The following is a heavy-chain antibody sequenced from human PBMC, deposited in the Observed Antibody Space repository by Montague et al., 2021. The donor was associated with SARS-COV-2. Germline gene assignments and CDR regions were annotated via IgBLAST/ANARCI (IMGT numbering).Heavy chain of an antibody. CDR3: ARAYCSSASCYRADY. CDR1: GFTFSHYA. D-gene: IGHD2-2*02. J-gene: IGHJ4*02. CDR2: IIGSGPRT. Sequence: SLRLSCAASGFTFSHYAMSWVRQAPVKGLEWVSVIIGSGPRTNYXXSLRVRFIISRDSSQSTLYLQMNSLRAEDTAVYYCARAYCSSASCYRADYWGQGTLVTVSS. V-gene: IGHV3-23*01.